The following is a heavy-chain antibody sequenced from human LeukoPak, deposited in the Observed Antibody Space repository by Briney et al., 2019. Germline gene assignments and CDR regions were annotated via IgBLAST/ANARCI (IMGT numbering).Heavy chain of an antibody. Sequence: ASVKVSCKASGYTFTGYYMHWVRQAPGQGLEWMGWISAYNGNTNYAQKLQGRVTMTTDTSTSTAYMELRSLRFDDTAVYYCARDPYASLEWPSGARLSWFDPWGQGTLVTVSS. V-gene: IGHV1-18*04. CDR3: ARDPYASLEWPSGARLSWFDP. CDR1: GYTFTGYY. CDR2: ISAYNGNT. J-gene: IGHJ5*02. D-gene: IGHD3-3*02.